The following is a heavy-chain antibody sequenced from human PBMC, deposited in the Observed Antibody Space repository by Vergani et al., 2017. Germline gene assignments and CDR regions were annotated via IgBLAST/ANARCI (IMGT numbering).Heavy chain of an antibody. Sequence: EVQLVESGGGLVQPGGSLKLSCAASGFTFSGSAMHWVRQASGKGLEWVGRIRSKANSYATAYAASVKGRFTISSDDSKNTAYLQMNSLKTEDTAVYYCTRHSEWELPFDYWGQGTLVTVSS. CDR2: IRSKANSYAT. D-gene: IGHD1-26*01. CDR1: GFTFSGSA. J-gene: IGHJ4*02. CDR3: TRHSEWELPFDY. V-gene: IGHV3-73*02.